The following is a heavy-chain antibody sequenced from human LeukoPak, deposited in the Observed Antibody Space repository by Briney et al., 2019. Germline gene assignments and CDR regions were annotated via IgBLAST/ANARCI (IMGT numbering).Heavy chain of an antibody. Sequence: GGSLRLSCAASGFTFSSSSMNWVRQAPGKGLEWVSSISSSSSYIYYADSVKGRFTISRDNAKNSLYLQMNSLRAEDTAVYYCARDSLEDYVWGSYRYWFDYWGQGTLVTVSS. CDR2: ISSSSSYI. CDR1: GFTFSSSS. V-gene: IGHV3-21*01. D-gene: IGHD3-16*02. J-gene: IGHJ4*02. CDR3: ARDSLEDYVWGSYRYWFDY.